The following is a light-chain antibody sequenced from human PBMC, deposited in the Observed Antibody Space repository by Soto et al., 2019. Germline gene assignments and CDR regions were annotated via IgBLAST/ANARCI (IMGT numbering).Light chain of an antibody. J-gene: IGKJ1*01. CDR3: QQYMSYS. V-gene: IGKV1-5*01. Sequence: DIQMIQFPSSLSASVGDRVTITCRTTLSITRFLNWYQQKPGKAPKLLISVASSLESGVPSRFSGSGSGTEFTLTISSLQPDDFATYYCQQYMSYSFGQGTKVDIK. CDR2: VAS. CDR1: LSITRF.